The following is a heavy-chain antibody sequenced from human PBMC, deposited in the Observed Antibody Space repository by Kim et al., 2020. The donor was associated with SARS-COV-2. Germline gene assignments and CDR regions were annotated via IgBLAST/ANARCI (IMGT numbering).Heavy chain of an antibody. CDR1: GFTFSDYY. Sequence: GGSLRLSCAASGFTFSDYYMSWIRQAPGKGLEWVSYISSSGSTIYYADSVKGRFTISRDNAKNSLYLQMNSLRAEDTAVYYCARDLLRYFDWLFRVGAFDIWGQGTMVTVSS. V-gene: IGHV3-11*01. J-gene: IGHJ3*02. D-gene: IGHD3-9*01. CDR3: ARDLLRYFDWLFRVGAFDI. CDR2: ISSSGSTI.